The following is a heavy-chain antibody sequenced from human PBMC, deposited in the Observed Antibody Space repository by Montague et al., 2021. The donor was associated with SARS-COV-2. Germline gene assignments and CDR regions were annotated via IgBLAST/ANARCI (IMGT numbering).Heavy chain of an antibody. Sequence: SETLSLTCAVYGGSFSGYYWSWIRQPPGTGLEWIGEINHSGSTNXNPSLKRRVTISMDTSKNQFSLKLSSVTAADTAVYYCARGVRQLGVRYYYYYIDVWDKGTTVTVSS. CDR3: ARGVRQLGVRYYYYYIDV. CDR1: GGSFSGYY. D-gene: IGHD6-6*01. J-gene: IGHJ6*03. V-gene: IGHV4-34*01. CDR2: INHSGST.